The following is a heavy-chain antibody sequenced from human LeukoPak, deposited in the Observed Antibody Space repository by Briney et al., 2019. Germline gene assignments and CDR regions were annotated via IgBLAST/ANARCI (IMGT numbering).Heavy chain of an antibody. CDR2: IIPIFGTA. V-gene: IGHV1-69*01. CDR3: ARGGLIVADDAFDI. Sequence: VASVKVSCKTSGGTFSSYAISWVRQAPGQGLEGMGGIIPIFGTANYAQKFQGRVTITADEPTSTAYMELSSLRSEDTAVYYCARGGLIVADDAFDIWGQGTMVTVSS. D-gene: IGHD5-12*01. J-gene: IGHJ3*02. CDR1: GGTFSSYA.